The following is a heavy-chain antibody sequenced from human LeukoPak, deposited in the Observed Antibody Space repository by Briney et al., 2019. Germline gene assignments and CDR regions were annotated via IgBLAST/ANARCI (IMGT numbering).Heavy chain of an antibody. CDR1: GFTFTNYY. CDR3: ARSSSGWFPSEH. CDR2: MNPNSGGT. V-gene: IGHV1-2*02. J-gene: IGHJ1*01. D-gene: IGHD6-19*01. Sequence: ASVKVSCEASGFTFTNYYVHWVRQAPGQGLEWMGWMNPNSGGTNYAQKFQGRVTMTRDTSISTGYMELSRLRSDDTAVYYCARSSSGWFPSEHWGQGTLVTVSS.